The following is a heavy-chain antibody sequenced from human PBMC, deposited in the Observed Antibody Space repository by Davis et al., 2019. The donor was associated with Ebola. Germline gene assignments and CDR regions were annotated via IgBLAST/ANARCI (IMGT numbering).Heavy chain of an antibody. CDR1: GYNFRTKY. CDR2: INPSDGST. Sequence: ASVKVSCKTSGYNFRTKYMNWVRQAPGHGLKWMGVINPSDGSTTYAQEFQSRVTMTRDTSTSTMYLEIRSLTFEDTAVYFCVIISMTWGQGTLVTVSS. J-gene: IGHJ5*01. CDR3: VIISMT. V-gene: IGHV1-46*01.